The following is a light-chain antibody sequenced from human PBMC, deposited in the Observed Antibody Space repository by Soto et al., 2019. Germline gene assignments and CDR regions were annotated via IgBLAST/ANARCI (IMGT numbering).Light chain of an antibody. CDR1: SSDVGAYDY. CDR3: SSYTSNSTGV. V-gene: IGLV2-14*01. Sequence: QSALTQPASVSGSPGQSITISCTGTSSDVGAYDYVSWYQHHPGQAPKLMIYEVSDRPSGVSNRFSGSKSGNTASLTISGLQAADEADYYCSSYTSNSTGVFGGGTKLTVL. J-gene: IGLJ3*02. CDR2: EVS.